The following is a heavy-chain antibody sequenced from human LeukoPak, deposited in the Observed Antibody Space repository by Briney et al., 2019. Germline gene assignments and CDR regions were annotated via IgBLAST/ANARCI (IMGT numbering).Heavy chain of an antibody. V-gene: IGHV4-39*01. D-gene: IGHD6-13*01. CDR3: AIQRIDIAAATAGYNWFDP. J-gene: IGHJ5*02. CDR2: IYYSGST. CDR1: GGSISSSSYY. Sequence: SETLSLTCTVSGGSISSSSYYWGWIRQPPGKGLEWIGSIYYSGSTYCNPSLKSRITISVDTSKNQFSLKLSSVAAADTAVYYCAIQRIDIAAATAGYNWFDPWGQGTLVTVSS.